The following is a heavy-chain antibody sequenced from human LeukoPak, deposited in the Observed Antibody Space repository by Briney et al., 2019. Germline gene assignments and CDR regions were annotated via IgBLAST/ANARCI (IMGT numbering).Heavy chain of an antibody. V-gene: IGHV4-59*01. J-gene: IGHJ4*02. CDR3: ARDLYSGYDFYY. D-gene: IGHD5-12*01. CDR1: GGSISSYY. Sequence: SETLSLTCTVSGGSISSYYWSWIRQPPGKGLEWVGYIYYSGSTNYNPSLKSRVTISVDTSKNQFSLKLSSVTAADTAVYYCARDLYSGYDFYYWGQGTLVTVSS. CDR2: IYYSGST.